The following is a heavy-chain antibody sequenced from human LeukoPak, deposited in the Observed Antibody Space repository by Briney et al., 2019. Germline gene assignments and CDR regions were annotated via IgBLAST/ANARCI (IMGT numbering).Heavy chain of an antibody. D-gene: IGHD2-21*02. J-gene: IGHJ6*02. CDR3: ARDSFCGGDCYSKDYYYYGMDV. CDR1: GYTFTSYG. V-gene: IGHV1-18*01. Sequence: ASVKVSCKASGYTFTSYGISWVRQAPGQGLEWMGWISAYNGNTNYAQKLQGRVTMTTDTSTSTAYMELRSLRSDDTAVYYCARDSFCGGDCYSKDYYYYGMDVWGQRTTVTVSS. CDR2: ISAYNGNT.